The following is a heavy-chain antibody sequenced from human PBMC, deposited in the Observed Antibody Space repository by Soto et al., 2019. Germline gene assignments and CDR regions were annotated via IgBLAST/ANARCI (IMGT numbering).Heavy chain of an antibody. Sequence: LSLTCTVSGASISNSNYYWGWIRQPPGKGLEWIGSIDYSGPTFYSPSLKSRVTISVDTSESQFSLKLTSVTAADTAVYYCARLPAFKQLVDFDYWGQGTLVTVSS. V-gene: IGHV4-39*01. CDR3: ARLPAFKQLVDFDY. J-gene: IGHJ4*02. CDR2: IDYSGPT. D-gene: IGHD6-6*01. CDR1: GASISNSNYY.